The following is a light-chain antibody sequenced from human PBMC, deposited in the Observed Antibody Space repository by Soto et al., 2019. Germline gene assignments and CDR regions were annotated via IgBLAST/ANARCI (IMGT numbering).Light chain of an antibody. CDR3: SSYVSSSNVV. Sequence: QSALTQPVSVSGSPGQSITISCTGTVSDIGGYYYVSWYQHHPGKAPQLLIYGVTNRPSGVSSRFSGSKSGNTASLTISGLQAEDEADYYCSSYVSSSNVVFGGGTKVTVL. CDR1: VSDIGGYYY. J-gene: IGLJ3*02. CDR2: GVT. V-gene: IGLV2-14*01.